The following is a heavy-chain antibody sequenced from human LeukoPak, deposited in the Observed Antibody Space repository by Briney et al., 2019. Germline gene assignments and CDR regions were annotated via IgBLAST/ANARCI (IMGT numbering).Heavy chain of an antibody. CDR1: GFIFSNSA. Sequence: GGSLRLSCAASGFIFSNSAMSWVRQAPGKGLGWVSGINGGGTGTYYAYSVRGRVTISRDNSKNTLHLDMNNVRAEDTAIYYCAKAGAIKFDFWGQGILVTVSS. V-gene: IGHV3-23*01. CDR3: AKAGAIKFDF. J-gene: IGHJ4*02. CDR2: INGGGTGT. D-gene: IGHD1-26*01.